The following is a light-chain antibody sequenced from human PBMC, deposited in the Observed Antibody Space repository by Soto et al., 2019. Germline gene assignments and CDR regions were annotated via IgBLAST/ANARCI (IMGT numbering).Light chain of an antibody. CDR1: QSIGSW. CDR3: QQYGSYAPLT. Sequence: DIKMTQSPSTLSASVGDRVTITCRASQSIGSWLAWYQQKPGKAPKLLIYKASSLESGVPARVSGSGSGTERTLTISNLQPEYFASYYCQQYGSYAPLTFGQGTKVEIK. V-gene: IGKV1-5*03. J-gene: IGKJ1*01. CDR2: KAS.